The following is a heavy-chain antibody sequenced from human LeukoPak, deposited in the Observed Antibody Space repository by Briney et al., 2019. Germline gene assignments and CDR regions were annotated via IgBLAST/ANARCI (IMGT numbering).Heavy chain of an antibody. J-gene: IGHJ4*02. V-gene: IGHV3-15*01. CDR1: GFTFSNAW. CDR3: TADTALRGGGEFDY. Sequence: GGSLRLSCAVSGFTFSNAWMNWVRQAPGKGLEWVGHFKIKADGGTTDYAAPVKDRFTISRDDSQNTLYLQMNSLKTEDTAVYYCTADTALRGGGEFDYWGQGTLVTVSS. D-gene: IGHD3-10*01. CDR2: FKIKADGGTT.